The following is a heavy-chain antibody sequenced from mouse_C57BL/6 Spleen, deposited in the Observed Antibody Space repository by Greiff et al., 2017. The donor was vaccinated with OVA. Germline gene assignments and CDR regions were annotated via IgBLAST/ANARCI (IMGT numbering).Heavy chain of an antibody. D-gene: IGHD1-1*01. Sequence: QVQLQQSGPELVKPGASVKISCKASGYAFSSSWMNWVKQRPGKGLEWIGRIYPGDGETNYNGKFKGKATLTADKSSSTAYMQRSSLTSKESAVYFLARSDYYGSSDFNYGGKDTTLTVPS. V-gene: IGHV1-82*01. CDR3: ARSDYYGSSDFNY. CDR1: GYAFSSSW. CDR2: IYPGDGET. J-gene: IGHJ2*01.